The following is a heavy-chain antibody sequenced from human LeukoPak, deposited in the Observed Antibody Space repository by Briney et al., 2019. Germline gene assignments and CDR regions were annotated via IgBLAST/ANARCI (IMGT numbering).Heavy chain of an antibody. CDR3: TRHPENYFDSSGKKLDY. D-gene: IGHD3-22*01. CDR1: GLTFSGSA. V-gene: IGHV3-73*01. J-gene: IGHJ4*02. CDR2: IRSKANDYAT. Sequence: PGGSLRLSCAASGLTFSGSAMHWVRQASGKGLEWVGRIRSKANDYATIYAVSVRGRFTISRDDSTNTAYLQMNSLKTEDTAVYYCTRHPENYFDSSGKKLDYWGQGTLVTVSS.